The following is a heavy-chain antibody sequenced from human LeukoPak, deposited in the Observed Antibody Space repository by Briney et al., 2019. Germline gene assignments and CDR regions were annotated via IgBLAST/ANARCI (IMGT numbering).Heavy chain of an antibody. CDR1: GYTFTSYG. D-gene: IGHD3-9*01. J-gene: IGHJ6*02. V-gene: IGHV1-18*01. Sequence: ASVKVSCKASGYTFTSYGISWVRQAPGQGLEWMGWISAYNGNTNYAQKFQGRVTMTRDTSTSTVYMELSSLRSEDTAVYYCAKTGYYGDYYYGMDVWGQGTTVTVSS. CDR2: ISAYNGNT. CDR3: AKTGYYGDYYYGMDV.